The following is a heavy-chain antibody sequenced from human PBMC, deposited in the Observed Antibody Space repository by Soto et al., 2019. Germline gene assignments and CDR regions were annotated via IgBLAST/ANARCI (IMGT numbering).Heavy chain of an antibody. CDR3: AKSPPAVAGYFDY. CDR2: TSFDGSSG. V-gene: IGHV3-30*18. J-gene: IGHJ4*02. CDR1: GFTFSSSG. D-gene: IGHD6-19*01. Sequence: QVQLVESGGGVVQPGRSLRLSCAASGFTFSSSGMHWVRQAPGKGLEWVAVTSFDGSSGYYADSVRGRFTISRDNSNNTLYRQMNSLRDDDPAVYYCAKSPPAVAGYFDYWGQGTLVTVSS.